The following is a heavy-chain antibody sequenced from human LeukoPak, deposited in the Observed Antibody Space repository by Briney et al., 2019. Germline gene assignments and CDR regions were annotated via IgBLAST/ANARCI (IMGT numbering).Heavy chain of an antibody. V-gene: IGHV5-51*01. J-gene: IGHJ4*02. CDR2: IYPDDSDT. CDR1: GYSFTSYW. CDR3: ARHYPGGDYFIDY. D-gene: IGHD4-17*01. Sequence: GGSLKISCKGSGYSFTSYWIGWVRQMPGKGLEGVGIIYPDDSDTRYSPSFQDQVTISADKSISTAYLQWSSLKASDTAMYYCARHYPGGDYFIDYWGQGTLVTVSS.